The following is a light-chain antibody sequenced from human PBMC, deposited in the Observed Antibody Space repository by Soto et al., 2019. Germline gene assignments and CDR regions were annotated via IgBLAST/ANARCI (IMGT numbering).Light chain of an antibody. CDR3: FSYADSNTVAV. Sequence: QSALSHPLSVSWSPGHSVTISCTGTSSDVGGYNYVSWYQQHPGKAPKLMIYDIIKRPSGVPDRFSGSKSGNTASLTISGLQAEDEADYYCFSYADSNTVAVFGTGTKVTVL. V-gene: IGLV2-11*01. CDR1: SSDVGGYNY. J-gene: IGLJ1*01. CDR2: DII.